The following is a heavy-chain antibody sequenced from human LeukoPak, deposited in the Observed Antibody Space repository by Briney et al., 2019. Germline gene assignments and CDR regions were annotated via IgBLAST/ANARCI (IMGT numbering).Heavy chain of an antibody. CDR1: GFTFDDYA. V-gene: IGHV3-9*01. CDR2: ISWNSGSI. Sequence: PGRSLRLSCAASGFTFDDYAMHWVRRAPGKGLEWVSGISWNSGSIGYADSVKGRFTISRDNAKNSLYLQMSSLRAEDTALYYCAKAPGYYYDSSGYLSYFDYWGQGTLVTVSS. D-gene: IGHD3-22*01. J-gene: IGHJ4*02. CDR3: AKAPGYYYDSSGYLSYFDY.